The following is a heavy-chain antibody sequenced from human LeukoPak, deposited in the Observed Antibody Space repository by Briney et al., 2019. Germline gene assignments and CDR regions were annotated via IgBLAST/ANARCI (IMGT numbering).Heavy chain of an antibody. Sequence: GGSLRLSCAASGFTFSSYSMNWVRQAPGKGLEWVSSISSRSSYIYYADSVKGRFTISRDNANNSLYLHMNSLRAEDTAVYYCASFRDYSNCNWGQGTLVTVSS. J-gene: IGHJ4*02. CDR3: ASFRDYSNCN. V-gene: IGHV3-21*01. CDR1: GFTFSSYS. D-gene: IGHD4-11*01. CDR2: ISSRSSYI.